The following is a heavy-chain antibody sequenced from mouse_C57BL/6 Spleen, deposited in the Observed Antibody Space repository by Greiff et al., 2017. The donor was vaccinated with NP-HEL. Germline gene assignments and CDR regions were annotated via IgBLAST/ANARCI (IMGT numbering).Heavy chain of an antibody. Sequence: EVMLVESGGGLVQPKGSLKLSCAASGFSFNTYAMNWVRQAPGKGMEWVARIRSKSNNYATYYADSVKDRFTISRDDSESMLYLQMNNLKTEDTAMYYGVRTGTVYAMDYWGQGTSVTVSS. D-gene: IGHD4-1*01. J-gene: IGHJ4*01. CDR2: IRSKSNNYAT. CDR3: VRTGTVYAMDY. CDR1: GFSFNTYA. V-gene: IGHV10-1*01.